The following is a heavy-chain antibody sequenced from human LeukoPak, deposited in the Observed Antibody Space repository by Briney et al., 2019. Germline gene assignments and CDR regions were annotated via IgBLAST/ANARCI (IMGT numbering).Heavy chain of an antibody. J-gene: IGHJ4*02. CDR1: GGSISSYY. CDR2: IYYSGST. D-gene: IGHD3-22*01. CDR3: ARVYYYDSNYFDY. V-gene: IGHV4-59*12. Sequence: SETLSLTCTVSGGSISSYYWSWIRQPPGKGLEWIGYIYYSGSTNYNPSLKSRVTISVDKSKNQFSLKLSSVTAADTAVYYCARVYYYDSNYFDYWGQGTLVTVSS.